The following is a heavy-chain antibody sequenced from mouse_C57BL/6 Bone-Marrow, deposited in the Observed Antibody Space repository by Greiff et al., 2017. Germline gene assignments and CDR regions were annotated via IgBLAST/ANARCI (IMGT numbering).Heavy chain of an antibody. J-gene: IGHJ3*01. D-gene: IGHD2-4*01. V-gene: IGHV1-18*01. CDR1: GYTFTDYN. CDR2: INPNNGGT. Sequence: EVQGVESGPELVKPGASVKIPCKASGYTFTDYNMDWVKQSHGKSLEWIGDINPNNGGTIYNQKFKGKATLTVDKSSSTAYMELRSLTSEDTAVYYCARPLYDYDGGPWFAYWGQGTLVTVSA. CDR3: ARPLYDYDGGPWFAY.